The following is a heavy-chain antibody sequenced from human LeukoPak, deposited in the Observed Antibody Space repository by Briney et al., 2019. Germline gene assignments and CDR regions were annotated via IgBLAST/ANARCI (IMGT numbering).Heavy chain of an antibody. V-gene: IGHV3-20*04. J-gene: IGHJ4*02. Sequence: AGGSLRLSCAASGFTSDDYGISWVRQAPGKGLEWVSGINWNGGSTGYADSVKGRFTISRDNAKNSLYLQMNSLRAEDTALYYCARDLATADGVDYWGQGTLVTVSS. CDR2: INWNGGST. CDR1: GFTSDDYG. D-gene: IGHD1-26*01. CDR3: ARDLATADGVDY.